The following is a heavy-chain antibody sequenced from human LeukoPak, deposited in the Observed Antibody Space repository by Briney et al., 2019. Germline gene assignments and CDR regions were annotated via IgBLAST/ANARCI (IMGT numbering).Heavy chain of an antibody. CDR3: ARGSAGSGYGDYAPYFDY. CDR1: GGTFSSYA. V-gene: IGHV1-69*13. Sequence: SVKVSCKSSGGTFSSYAIIWVRQAPGQGLEWMGGIIPTFGTANYAQKFQGRVTITADESTSTAYMELSSLRSEDTAVYYCARGSAGSGYGDYAPYFDYWGQGTLVTVSS. CDR2: IIPTFGTA. J-gene: IGHJ4*02. D-gene: IGHD4-17*01.